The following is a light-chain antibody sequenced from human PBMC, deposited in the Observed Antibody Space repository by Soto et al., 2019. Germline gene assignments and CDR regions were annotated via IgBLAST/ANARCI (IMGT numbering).Light chain of an antibody. CDR1: SSNIGAGYD. CDR2: GNS. J-gene: IGLJ1*01. Sequence: QSVLTQPPSVSGAPGQRVTISCTGSSSNIGAGYDVHWYQQLPGTAPKLLIYGNSNRTSGVPDRFSGSKSGTSASLAITGLQAEDEADYYCQSYDSSLSEVFGTGTKLTVL. CDR3: QSYDSSLSEV. V-gene: IGLV1-40*01.